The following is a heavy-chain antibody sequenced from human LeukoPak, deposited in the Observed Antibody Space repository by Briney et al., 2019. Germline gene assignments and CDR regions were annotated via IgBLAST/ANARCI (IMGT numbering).Heavy chain of an antibody. V-gene: IGHV3-30*18. CDR3: AKEWWLNYAFDI. CDR2: ILYDGSNK. D-gene: IGHD6-19*01. CDR1: GFTFSSYG. J-gene: IGHJ3*02. Sequence: GRSLRLSCAASGFTFSSYGMHWVRQAPGKGLEWVAVILYDGSNKYYADSVKGRFTISRDNSKNTLYLQMNSLRAEDTAVYYCAKEWWLNYAFDIWGQGTMVTVSS.